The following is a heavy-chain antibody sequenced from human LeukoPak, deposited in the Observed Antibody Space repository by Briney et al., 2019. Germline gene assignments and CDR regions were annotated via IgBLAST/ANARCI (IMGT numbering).Heavy chain of an antibody. CDR2: ISSSGGTI. Sequence: GGSLRLSCAASGFTFSDYYMSWIRQAPGKGLEWVSYISSSGGTIYYADSVKGRFTISRDNAKNSLYLQMNSLRAEDTAVYYCARVQYCSGANCYSNDYWGQGTLVTVSS. CDR3: ARVQYCSGANCYSNDY. CDR1: GFTFSDYY. D-gene: IGHD2-15*01. V-gene: IGHV3-11*04. J-gene: IGHJ4*02.